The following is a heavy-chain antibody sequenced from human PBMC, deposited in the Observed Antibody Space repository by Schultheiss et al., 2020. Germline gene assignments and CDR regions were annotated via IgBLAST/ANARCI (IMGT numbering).Heavy chain of an antibody. D-gene: IGHD2-2*01. CDR2: VYSGGST. V-gene: IGHV3-53*01. CDR3: AREVLPDIVVVPAAPQGAFDI. CDR1: GFTVINKY. Sequence: GGSLRLSCAASGFTVINKYMSWVRQAPGKGLQWVSVVYSGGSTYYADSVKGRFTISRDNSKNTLYLQMNSLRAEDTAVYYCAREVLPDIVVVPAAPQGAFDIWGQGTMVTVSS. J-gene: IGHJ3*02.